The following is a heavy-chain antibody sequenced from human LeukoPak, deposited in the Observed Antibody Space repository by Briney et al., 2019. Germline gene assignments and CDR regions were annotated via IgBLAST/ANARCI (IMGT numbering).Heavy chain of an antibody. D-gene: IGHD6-13*01. CDR2: IIPILGIA. J-gene: IGHJ5*02. V-gene: IGHV1-69*04. CDR3: ARLEQQLLDNWFDP. CDR1: GGTFSSYA. Sequence: SVEVSCKASGGTFSSYAISWVRQAPGQGLEWMGRIIPILGIANYAQKFQGRVTITADKSTSTAYMELSSLRSEDTAVYYCARLEQQLLDNWFDPWGQGTLVTVSS.